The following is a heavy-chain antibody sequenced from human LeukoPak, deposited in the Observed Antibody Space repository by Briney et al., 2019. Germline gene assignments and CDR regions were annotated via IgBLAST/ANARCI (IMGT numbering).Heavy chain of an antibody. CDR2: INPNSGNT. Sequence: ASVKVSCKASGYTFTSYDINWVRQASGHRLEWRGWINPNSGNTGFTQKFQGRITVTRSTSISTAYMELSSLTSEDTAVYYCARTSTGTRGGYDVWGQGTLVTVSS. V-gene: IGHV1-8*01. CDR1: GYTFTSYD. D-gene: IGHD1-1*01. J-gene: IGHJ4*02. CDR3: ARTSTGTRGGYDV.